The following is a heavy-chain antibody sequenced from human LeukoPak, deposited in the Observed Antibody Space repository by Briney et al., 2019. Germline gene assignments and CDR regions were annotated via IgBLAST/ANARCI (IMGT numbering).Heavy chain of an antibody. CDR3: ARARGGSDY. CDR2: INGDGINT. Sequence: PGGSLRLSCAASGFPFRSNWMHWVRQAPGRGLVWVSGINGDGINTNYADSVKGRFTISRDNAKNTLYLQMKSLRDEDTAVYYCARARGGSDYWGQGTLVTVSS. CDR1: GFPFRSNW. J-gene: IGHJ4*02. V-gene: IGHV3-74*01. D-gene: IGHD2-15*01.